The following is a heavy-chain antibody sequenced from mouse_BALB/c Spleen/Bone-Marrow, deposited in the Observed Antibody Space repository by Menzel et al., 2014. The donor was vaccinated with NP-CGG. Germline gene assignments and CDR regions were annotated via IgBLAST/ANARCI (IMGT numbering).Heavy chain of an antibody. CDR2: INNNGGST. V-gene: IGHV5-6-3*01. Sequence: EVQRVESGGGLVQPGGSLKLSCVASGFTFSSYGMSWVRQTPDKRLELVATINNNGGSTYYPDSVKGQFTIARDNAKNTLYLQMSSLKSEDTAMYYCARVYGWYFDVWGAGTPVTVSS. J-gene: IGHJ1*01. CDR1: GFTFSSYG. CDR3: ARVYGWYFDV. D-gene: IGHD1-1*01.